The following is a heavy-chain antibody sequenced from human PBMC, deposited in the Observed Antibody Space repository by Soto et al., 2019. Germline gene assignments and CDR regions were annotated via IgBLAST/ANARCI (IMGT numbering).Heavy chain of an antibody. Sequence: PGGSLRLSCAASGFSFSDHYMDWVRQASGKGLEWVGRIRNKANSYTAEYAASVKGRFTVSRDDSKNSLYLEMNSLKIEDTALYYCVRAGTGFQLDYWAQGTLVTVSS. J-gene: IGHJ4*02. CDR1: GFSFSDHY. CDR3: VRAGTGFQLDY. V-gene: IGHV3-72*01. D-gene: IGHD3-9*01. CDR2: IRNKANSYTA.